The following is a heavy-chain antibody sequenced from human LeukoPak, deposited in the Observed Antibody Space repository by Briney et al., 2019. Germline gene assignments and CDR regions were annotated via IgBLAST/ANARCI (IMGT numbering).Heavy chain of an antibody. CDR1: GYTSTSYY. J-gene: IGHJ6*04. CDR2: INPSGDASGRSR. Sequence: GASVKVSCKASGYTSTSYYMHWVRQAPGQGLEWMGIINPSGDASGRSRSYAQKFQGRLTMTRDMSTRTVYMELSSLRSEDTAVYYCASYGSGTSGMDVWGKGTTVTISS. D-gene: IGHD3-10*01. CDR3: ASYGSGTSGMDV. V-gene: IGHV1-46*01.